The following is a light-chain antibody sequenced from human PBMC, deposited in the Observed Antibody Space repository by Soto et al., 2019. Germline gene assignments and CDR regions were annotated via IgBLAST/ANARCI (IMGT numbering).Light chain of an antibody. Sequence: EIVLSQSPATLSLSPGEGATLSCGASESVYSSYVAWYQQKPGLAPRLLIYDASNRATGIPDRFSGSGSGTDYILTINRLEPEDFAVDYCQQYGNAPITFGQGTRLEIK. CDR1: ESVYSSY. CDR2: DAS. J-gene: IGKJ5*01. V-gene: IGKV3D-20*01. CDR3: QQYGNAPIT.